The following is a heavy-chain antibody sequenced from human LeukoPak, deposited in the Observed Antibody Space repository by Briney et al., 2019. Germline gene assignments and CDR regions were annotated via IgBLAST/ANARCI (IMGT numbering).Heavy chain of an antibody. CDR2: IYTSGST. V-gene: IGHV4-4*07. CDR1: GGSFSGSY. Sequence: PSETLSLTCAVYGGSFSGSYWSWIRQPQGKGLEWIGRIYTSGSTNYNPSLKSRVTISVATSKNQFSLKLTSVTAADTAVYFCAREGPGRFGAPGPNVYSIDYWGQGALVTVSS. CDR3: AREGPGRFGAPGPNVYSIDY. J-gene: IGHJ4*02. D-gene: IGHD3-10*01.